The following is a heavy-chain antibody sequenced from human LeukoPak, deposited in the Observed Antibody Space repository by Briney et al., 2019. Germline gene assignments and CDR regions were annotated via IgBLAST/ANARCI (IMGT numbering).Heavy chain of an antibody. Sequence: PGGSLRLSCAASGFTFNDYYMSWIRQAPGKGLEWLSYINIGGTNTHYADSVKGRFTISRDNAKKSLYLEMNNLRAEDTAVYYCATNGAGFDTWGQGVLVTVSS. CDR1: GFTFNDYY. CDR2: INIGGTNT. D-gene: IGHD1/OR15-1a*01. J-gene: IGHJ5*02. V-gene: IGHV3-11*01. CDR3: ATNGAGFDT.